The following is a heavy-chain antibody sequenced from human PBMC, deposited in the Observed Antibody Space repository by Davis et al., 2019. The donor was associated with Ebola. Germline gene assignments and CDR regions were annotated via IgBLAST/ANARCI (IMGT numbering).Heavy chain of an antibody. J-gene: IGHJ5*02. Sequence: GGSLRLSCAVSGFTFSSYWMSWVRQAPGKGLEWVANIKQDGSEIHYVDSVKGRFTISRDNTKNSLYLQMNSLRAEDTAVYYCVRVYSGSYDPWGQGTLVTVSS. CDR2: IKQDGSEI. D-gene: IGHD1-26*01. CDR3: VRVYSGSYDP. CDR1: GFTFSSYW. V-gene: IGHV3-7*01.